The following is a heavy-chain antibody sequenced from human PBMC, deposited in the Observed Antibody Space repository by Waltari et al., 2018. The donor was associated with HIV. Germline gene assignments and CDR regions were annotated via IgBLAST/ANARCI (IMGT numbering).Heavy chain of an antibody. CDR2: IYPGGDT. V-gene: IGHV3-53*05. D-gene: IGHD3-9*01. J-gene: IGHJ5*02. CDR3: ARGIRYLGP. CDR1: EFFGSSAY. Sequence: AESGGTLIQPGGSLRLSCVADEFFGSSAYMTWVRQAPGKSLEWLAVIYPGGDTYYAESVKGRFTLSRDNSKNTVFLQINNLVFDDTALYFCARGIRYLGPWGRGTRVTVSS.